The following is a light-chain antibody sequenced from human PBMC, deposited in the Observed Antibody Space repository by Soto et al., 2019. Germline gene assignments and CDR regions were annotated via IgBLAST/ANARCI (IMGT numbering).Light chain of an antibody. V-gene: IGLV2-14*03. Sequence: QSVLTQPASVSGSPGQSIAISCTGTSSDVGAYNYVSWYQQHPGKAPKPMIYDVSNRPSGVSNRFSGSKSGNTASLTISGLQAEDEADYYCCSYTTSSTYVFGTGTKVTV. CDR1: SSDVGAYNY. CDR2: DVS. J-gene: IGLJ1*01. CDR3: CSYTTSSTYV.